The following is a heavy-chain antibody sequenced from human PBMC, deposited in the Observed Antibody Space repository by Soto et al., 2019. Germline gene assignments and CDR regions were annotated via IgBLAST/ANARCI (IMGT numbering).Heavy chain of an antibody. CDR3: ASNRYCSSPSCSRVYYYYGMDV. CDR2: IIPILGIA. J-gene: IGHJ6*02. CDR1: GGTFSSYT. Sequence: QVQLVQSGAEVKKPGSSVKVSCKASGGTFSSYTISWVRQAPGQGLEWMGRIIPILGIANYAQKFQGRVTITADKSTSTAYMELSSLRSEDTAVYYCASNRYCSSPSCSRVYYYYGMDVWGQGTTVTVSS. D-gene: IGHD2-2*01. V-gene: IGHV1-69*02.